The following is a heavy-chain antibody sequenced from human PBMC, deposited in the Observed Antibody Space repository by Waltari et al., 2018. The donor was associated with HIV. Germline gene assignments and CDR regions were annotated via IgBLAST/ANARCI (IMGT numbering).Heavy chain of an antibody. J-gene: IGHJ3*02. CDR1: GFTVSSNY. V-gene: IGHV3-53*04. Sequence: EVQLVESGGGLVQPGGSLRLSCAASGFTVSSNYMSWVRQAPGKGLEWVSVIYSGGSTYYADSVKGRFTISRHNSKNTLYLQMNSLRAEDTAVYYCARDTPLPQTWDRVGETHAFDIWGQGTMVTVSS. CDR3: ARDTPLPQTWDRVGETHAFDI. D-gene: IGHD3-10*01. CDR2: IYSGGST.